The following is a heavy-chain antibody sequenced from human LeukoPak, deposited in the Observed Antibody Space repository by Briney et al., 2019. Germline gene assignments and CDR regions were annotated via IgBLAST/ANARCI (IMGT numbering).Heavy chain of an antibody. J-gene: IGHJ6*02. V-gene: IGHV4-31*02. CDR2: IDYSGST. CDR1: GGSIIRGGYY. Sequence: SETLSLTCTVSGGSIIRGGYYWSWSRQHPGKGLGWIGYIDYSGSTYYSPFFKSRATISVDTSKNQFFLKLSSGTAAATAVFYCARDRGVGSGSYYYYNYGMDVWGQGTTVTVSS. D-gene: IGHD3-10*01. CDR3: ARDRGVGSGSYYYYNYGMDV.